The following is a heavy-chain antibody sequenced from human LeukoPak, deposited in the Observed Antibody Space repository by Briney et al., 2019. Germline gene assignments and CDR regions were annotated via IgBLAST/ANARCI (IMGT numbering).Heavy chain of an antibody. V-gene: IGHV1-8*01. CDR1: GYTFTSYD. CDR3: AGGDRRIAARRGDY. CDR2: MNPNSGNT. Sequence: ASVKVSCKASGYTFTSYDINWVRQATGQGLEWMGWMNPNSGNTGYAQKFQGRVTMTRNTSISTAYMELSSLRSEDTAVYYCAGGDRRIAARRGDYWGQGTLVTVSS. J-gene: IGHJ4*02. D-gene: IGHD6-6*01.